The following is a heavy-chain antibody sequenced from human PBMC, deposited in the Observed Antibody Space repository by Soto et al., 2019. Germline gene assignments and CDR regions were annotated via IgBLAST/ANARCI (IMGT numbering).Heavy chain of an antibody. V-gene: IGHV3-21*01. D-gene: IGHD1-1*01. J-gene: IGHJ6*02. Sequence: GGSLRLSCAASGFTFSSYSMNWVRQAPGKGLEWVSSISSSSSYIYYADSVKGRFTISRDNAKNSLYLQMNSLRAEDTAVYYCARANCDYYYYYGMDVWGQGTTVTVSS. CDR3: ARANCDYYYYYGMDV. CDR1: GFTFSSYS. CDR2: ISSSSSYI.